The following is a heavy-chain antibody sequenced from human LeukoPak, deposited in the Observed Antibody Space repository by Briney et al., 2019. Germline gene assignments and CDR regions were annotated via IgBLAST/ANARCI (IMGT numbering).Heavy chain of an antibody. J-gene: IGHJ4*02. CDR3: AKDRGDPSSPPFDY. CDR1: GFTFTSYA. CDR2: ISGSGGST. V-gene: IGHV3-23*01. Sequence: GASLRLSCAASGFTFTSYAMSWVRQAPGKGLEWVSAISGSGGSTYYTDSVKGRFTISRDNSKNTLYLQMNSLRAEDTALYYCAKDRGDPSSPPFDYWGQGTLVTISS. D-gene: IGHD6-6*01.